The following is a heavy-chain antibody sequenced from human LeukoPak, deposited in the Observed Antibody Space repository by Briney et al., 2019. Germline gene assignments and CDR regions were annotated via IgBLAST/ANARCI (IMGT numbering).Heavy chain of an antibody. CDR2: IYYSGST. Sequence: PSETLSLTCTVSGGSISSSSYYWGWIRQPPGKGLEWIGSIYYSGSTYYNPSLKSRVTISVDTSKNQFSLKLSSVTAADTAVYYCEEESLWSAYYVIDYWGQGTLVTVSS. V-gene: IGHV4-39*01. CDR1: GGSISSSSYY. CDR3: EEESLWSAYYVIDY. D-gene: IGHD3-3*01. J-gene: IGHJ4*02.